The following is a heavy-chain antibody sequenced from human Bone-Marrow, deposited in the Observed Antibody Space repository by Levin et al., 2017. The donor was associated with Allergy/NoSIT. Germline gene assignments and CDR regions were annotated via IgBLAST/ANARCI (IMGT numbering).Heavy chain of an antibody. J-gene: IGHJ4*02. CDR3: AAMPRYCTGGSCFQAEIDY. D-gene: IGHD2-8*02. V-gene: IGHV1-69*13. CDR1: GGTFNNFA. Sequence: VASVKVSCKASGGTFNNFAFSWVRQAPGQGLEGVGGIIPIFRTSNTAQKFQGRVTVTADPSTNTAYMEVSSLKSEDTAVYYCAAMPRYCTGGSCFQAEIDYWGQGTLVTVSS. CDR2: IIPIFRTS.